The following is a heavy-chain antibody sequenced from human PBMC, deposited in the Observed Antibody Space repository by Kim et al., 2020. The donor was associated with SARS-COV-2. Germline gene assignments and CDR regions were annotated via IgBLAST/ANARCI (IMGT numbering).Heavy chain of an antibody. J-gene: IGHJ4*02. V-gene: IGHV3-53*01. D-gene: IGHD1-20*01. CDR3: AGDNYNNYWYKY. CDR2: IYRNGTT. Sequence: GGSLRLSCAASEFSVSTKTMTWDRQAPGKGLEWVSIIYRNGTTYYADSVKGRFTTSRDTSKNTLYLQMDNLRADDTAVYYCAGDNYNNYWYKYWGQGTLVTVSA. CDR1: EFSVSTKT.